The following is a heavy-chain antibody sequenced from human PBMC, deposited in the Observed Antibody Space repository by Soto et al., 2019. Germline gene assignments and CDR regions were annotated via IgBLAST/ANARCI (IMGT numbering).Heavy chain of an antibody. Sequence: SGGSLRLSCAASGFTFSSYAMHWVRQAPGKGLEWVAVISYDGSNKYYADSVKGRFTISRDNSKNTLYLQMNSLRAEDTAVYYCARGIYYYDSSPGYFDYWGQGTLVTVSS. V-gene: IGHV3-30-3*01. D-gene: IGHD3-22*01. J-gene: IGHJ4*02. CDR1: GFTFSSYA. CDR3: ARGIYYYDSSPGYFDY. CDR2: ISYDGSNK.